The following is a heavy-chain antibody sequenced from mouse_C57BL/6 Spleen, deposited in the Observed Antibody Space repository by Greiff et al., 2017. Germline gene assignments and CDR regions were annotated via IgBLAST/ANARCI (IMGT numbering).Heavy chain of an antibody. Sequence: VQGVESGPELVKPGASVKISCKASGYAFSSSWMNWVKQRPGKGLEWIGRIYPGDGDTNYNGKFKGKATLTADKSSSTAYMQLSSLTSEDSAVYFCARDDYDPLYAMDYWGQGTSVTVSS. CDR3: ARDDYDPLYAMDY. J-gene: IGHJ4*01. CDR1: GYAFSSSW. CDR2: IYPGDGDT. V-gene: IGHV1-82*01. D-gene: IGHD2-4*01.